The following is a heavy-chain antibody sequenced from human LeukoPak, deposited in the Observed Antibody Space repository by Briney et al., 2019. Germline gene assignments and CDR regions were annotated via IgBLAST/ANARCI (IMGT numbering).Heavy chain of an antibody. CDR3: AREEWGATRYFQH. V-gene: IGHV3-21*01. D-gene: IGHD1-26*01. Sequence: GGSLRLSCAASGFTFSSYSMNWVRQAPGKGLEWVSPISSSSSYIYYADSVKGRFTISRDNAKNSLYLQMNSLRAEDTAVYYCAREEWGATRYFQHWGQGTLVTVSS. CDR1: GFTFSSYS. CDR2: ISSSSSYI. J-gene: IGHJ1*01.